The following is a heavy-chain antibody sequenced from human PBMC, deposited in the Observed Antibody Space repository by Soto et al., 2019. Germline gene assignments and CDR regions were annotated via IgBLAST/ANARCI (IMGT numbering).Heavy chain of an antibody. V-gene: IGHV3-21*01. CDR1: GFTFSSYS. Sequence: EVQLVESGGGLVKPGGSLRLSCAASGFTFSSYSMNWVRQAPGKGLEWVSSISSSSSYIYYADSVKGRFNISRDNAKKALYLQMNSLRAEDTAVYYCARDLRKKLLSIFEVVTACGCGMDVWGQVNTVTVSS. CDR3: ARDLRKKLLSIFEVVTACGCGMDV. D-gene: IGHD3-3*01. CDR2: ISSSSSYI. J-gene: IGHJ6*02.